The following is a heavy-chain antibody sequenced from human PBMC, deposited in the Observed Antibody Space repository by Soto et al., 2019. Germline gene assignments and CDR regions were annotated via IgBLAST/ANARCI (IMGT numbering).Heavy chain of an antibody. J-gene: IGHJ4*02. Sequence: EVQLLESGGGLVQPGGSLRLSCAASGFTFSSYAMSWVRQAPGKGLEWVSAISGSGGSTYYADSVKGRFTISRDNSKNTRYVQMNSLRAEDTAVYYCAKDYGGYYDSSGYLDWGQGTLVTVSS. CDR3: AKDYGGYYDSSGYLD. V-gene: IGHV3-23*01. CDR1: GFTFSSYA. CDR2: ISGSGGST. D-gene: IGHD3-22*01.